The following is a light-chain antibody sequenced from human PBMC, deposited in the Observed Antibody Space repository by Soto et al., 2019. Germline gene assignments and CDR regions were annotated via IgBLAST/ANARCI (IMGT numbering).Light chain of an antibody. V-gene: IGKV3-20*01. CDR3: QHYGNAPPVT. CDR1: QSVSSSY. Sequence: EMVWTQSPGTLSLSPGEIATLSCSARQSVSSSYLAWYQQKPGQAPRLLIYGASSRATGIPDRFSGSGSGTDFTLTISRLEPEDFAVYFCQHYGNAPPVTVGQGTKVEIK. CDR2: GAS. J-gene: IGKJ2*01.